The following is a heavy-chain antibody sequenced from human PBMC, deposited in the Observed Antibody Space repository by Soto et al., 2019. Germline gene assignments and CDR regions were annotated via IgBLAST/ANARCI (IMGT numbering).Heavy chain of an antibody. CDR3: ARARPGTSPSPFDY. J-gene: IGHJ4*02. CDR2: IIPIFGTA. V-gene: IGHV1-69*13. Sequence: ASVKVSCKASGGTFSSYAISWVRQAPGQGLEWMGGIIPIFGTANYAQKFQGRVTITADESTSTAYMELSSLRSEDTAVYYCARARPGTSPSPFDYWGQGTLVTVSS. CDR1: GGTFSSYA. D-gene: IGHD2-2*01.